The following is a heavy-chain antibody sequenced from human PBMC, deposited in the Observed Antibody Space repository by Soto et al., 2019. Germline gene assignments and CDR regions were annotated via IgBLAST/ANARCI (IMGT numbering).Heavy chain of an antibody. V-gene: IGHV4-4*02. CDR2: IYHSGST. J-gene: IGHJ4*02. CDR3: AREAGYCSSTSCYGLFDY. CDR1: SGSISSSNW. Sequence: QVQLQESGPGLVKPSGTLSLTCAVSSGSISSSNWWSWVRQPPGKGLEWIGEIYHSGSTNYNPSLKSRVTISVDKSKTQFSLKLSSVTAADTAVYYCAREAGYCSSTSCYGLFDYWGQGTLVTVSS. D-gene: IGHD2-2*01.